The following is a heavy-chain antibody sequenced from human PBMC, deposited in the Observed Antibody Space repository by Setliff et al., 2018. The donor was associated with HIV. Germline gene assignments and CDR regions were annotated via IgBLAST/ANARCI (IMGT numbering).Heavy chain of an antibody. Sequence: ASVKVSCKVSGYTLTELSIHWVRQAPGKGLEWMGGFDPQYDKTFYAQKFQGRVTMSEDTSTDTAYMELSSLRSEDTAVYYCATRAYDSRGCWRSRVSGAAFDIWGQGTMVTVSS. CDR1: GYTLTELS. CDR2: FDPQYDKT. J-gene: IGHJ3*02. CDR3: ATRAYDSRGCWRSRVSGAAFDI. D-gene: IGHD3-22*01. V-gene: IGHV1-24*01.